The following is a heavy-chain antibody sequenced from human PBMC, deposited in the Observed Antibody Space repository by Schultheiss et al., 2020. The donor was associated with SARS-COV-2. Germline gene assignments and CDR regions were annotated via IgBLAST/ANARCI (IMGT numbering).Heavy chain of an antibody. D-gene: IGHD3-16*02. Sequence: SETLSLTCAVYGGSFSGHYWSWIRQPPGKGLEWIGEINHSGSTNYNPSLKSRVTISVDTSKNQFSLKLSSVTAADTAVYYCASWGFYDYVWGSYPGGFDYWGQGTLVTVSS. J-gene: IGHJ4*02. CDR2: INHSGST. V-gene: IGHV4-34*01. CDR3: ASWGFYDYVWGSYPGGFDY. CDR1: GGSFSGHY.